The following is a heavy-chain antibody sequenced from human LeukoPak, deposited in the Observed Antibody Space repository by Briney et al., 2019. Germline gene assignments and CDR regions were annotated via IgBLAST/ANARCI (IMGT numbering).Heavy chain of an antibody. V-gene: IGHV3-30-3*01. D-gene: IGHD1-14*01. Sequence: GGSLRLSCAASGFTFSSYAMHWVRQAPGKGLGWVAVISYDGSNKYYADSVKGRFTISRDNSKNTLYLQMNRLRAEDTAVYYCARDPEGFDYWGQGTLVTVSS. CDR2: ISYDGSNK. CDR3: ARDPEGFDY. J-gene: IGHJ4*02. CDR1: GFTFSSYA.